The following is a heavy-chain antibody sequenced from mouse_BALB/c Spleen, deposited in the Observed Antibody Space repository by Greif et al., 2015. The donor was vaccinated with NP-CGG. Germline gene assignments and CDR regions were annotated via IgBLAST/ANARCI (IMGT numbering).Heavy chain of an antibody. CDR2: IDPENGDT. J-gene: IGHJ4*01. V-gene: IGHV14-4*02. Sequence: EVQLVESGAELVRSGASVKLSCTASGFNIKDYYMHWVKQRPEQGLEWIGWIDPENGDTEYAPKFQGKATMTADTSSNTAYLQLSSLTSEDTAVYYCNAGDYYGNSYYAMDYWGQGTSVTVSS. CDR3: NAGDYYGNSYYAMDY. D-gene: IGHD2-1*01. CDR1: GFNIKDYY.